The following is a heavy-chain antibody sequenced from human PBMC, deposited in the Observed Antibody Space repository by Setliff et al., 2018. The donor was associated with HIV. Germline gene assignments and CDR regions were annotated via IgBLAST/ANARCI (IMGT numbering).Heavy chain of an antibody. J-gene: IGHJ6*02. CDR2: ISGSGGST. CDR1: GFTFSSYA. V-gene: IGHV3-23*01. Sequence: LRLSCAASGFTFSSYAMNWVRQAPGKGLEWVSGISGSGGSTYYADSVKGRFTISADTSKNTLYLQMTRLSAEDTAVYYCARDLDPYFAMAVWGQGTTVTVSS. CDR3: ARDLDPYFAMAV.